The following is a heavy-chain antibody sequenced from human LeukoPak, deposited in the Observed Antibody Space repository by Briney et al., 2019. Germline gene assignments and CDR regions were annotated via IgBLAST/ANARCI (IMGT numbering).Heavy chain of an antibody. CDR3: ASTSWSGYDY. Sequence: GGSLRLSCAASGFSLNYYWMTWVRQAPGKGLEWVANIKPDGSEKYYVDSVKGRFIVSRDNAKNSLYLQMNGLRVEDTAVYYCASTSWSGYDYWGQGTLVTVSS. J-gene: IGHJ4*02. CDR1: GFSLNYYW. V-gene: IGHV3-7*01. CDR2: IKPDGSEK. D-gene: IGHD3-3*01.